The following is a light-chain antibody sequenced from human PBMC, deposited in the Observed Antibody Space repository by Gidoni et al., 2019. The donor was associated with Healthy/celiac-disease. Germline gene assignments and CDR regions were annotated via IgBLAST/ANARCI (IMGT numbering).Light chain of an antibody. CDR3: QKYNSAPLT. CDR2: AAS. CDR1: QGISNY. Sequence: DIQMTQSPSSLSASVGDRVTITGRASQGISNYLAWYQQKPGKVPKLLIYAASTLQSGVPSRFICSGSGTDFTLTISSLQPVDVATYYCQKYNSAPLTFGGGTKVEIK. V-gene: IGKV1-27*01. J-gene: IGKJ4*01.